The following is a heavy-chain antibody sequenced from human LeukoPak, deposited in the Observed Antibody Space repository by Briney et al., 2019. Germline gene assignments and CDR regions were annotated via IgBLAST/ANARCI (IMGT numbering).Heavy chain of an antibody. J-gene: IGHJ4*02. Sequence: GGSLRLSCAASGFTLSDYTMDWVRQAPGKGLEWVSVIYSGGSTYYADSVKGRFTISRDNSKNTLYLQMNSLRAEDTAVYFCAKTVSGSHSYQGGDYWGQGTLVTVST. CDR1: GFTLSDYT. V-gene: IGHV3-66*01. D-gene: IGHD3-16*02. CDR3: AKTVSGSHSYQGGDY. CDR2: IYSGGST.